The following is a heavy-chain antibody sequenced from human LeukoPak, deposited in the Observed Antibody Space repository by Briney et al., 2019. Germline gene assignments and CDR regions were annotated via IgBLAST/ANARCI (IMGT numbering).Heavy chain of an antibody. V-gene: IGHV1-24*01. CDR3: ATARGGRNYYDSSGYYYT. J-gene: IGHJ5*02. Sequence: GASVKVSCKASGYTFTGYYMHWVRQAPGKGLEWMGGFDPEDGETIYAQKFQGRVTMTEDTSTDTAYMELSSLRSEDTAVYYCATARGGRNYYDSSGYYYTWGQGTLVTVSS. CDR2: FDPEDGET. D-gene: IGHD3-22*01. CDR1: GYTFTGYY.